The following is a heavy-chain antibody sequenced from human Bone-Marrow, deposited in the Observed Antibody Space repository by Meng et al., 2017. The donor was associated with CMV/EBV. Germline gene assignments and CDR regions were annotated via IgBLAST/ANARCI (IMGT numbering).Heavy chain of an antibody. J-gene: IGHJ4*02. V-gene: IGHV3-33*01. Sequence: FSFSTYGMHWVRQAPGKGLEWVALIWYDGSNIDYADSVKGRFTISRDNSKNTLYLQMNSLRAEDTAVYYCARGYCSSTNCYYYFDYWGQGTLVTVSS. D-gene: IGHD2-2*01. CDR3: ARGYCSSTNCYYYFDY. CDR1: FSFSTYG. CDR2: IWYDGSNI.